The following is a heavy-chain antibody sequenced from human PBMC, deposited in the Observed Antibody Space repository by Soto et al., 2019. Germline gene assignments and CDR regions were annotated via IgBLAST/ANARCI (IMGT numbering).Heavy chain of an antibody. CDR3: TGITWFRGMDV. J-gene: IGHJ6*02. D-gene: IGHD3-10*01. CDR1: GDSVSSNSAG. Sequence: SQTLSLTCAISGDSVSSNSAGWNWIRQSPSRGLEWLGRTYYKSKWNNDYALSVKSRITINPDTSENQFSLHLYSVTPEDTAVYYCTGITWFRGMDVWGQGTPVTVSS. CDR2: TYYKSKWNN. V-gene: IGHV6-1*01.